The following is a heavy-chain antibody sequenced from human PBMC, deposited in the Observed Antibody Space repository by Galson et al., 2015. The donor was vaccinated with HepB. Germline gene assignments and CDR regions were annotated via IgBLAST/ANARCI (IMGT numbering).Heavy chain of an antibody. J-gene: IGHJ4*02. CDR3: ARDATRVNFDY. D-gene: IGHD5-18*01. V-gene: IGHV1-2*02. CDR2: INSNVGDT. CDR1: GYTFTGYY. Sequence: SVKVSCKASGYTFTGYYMHWVRQAPGQGLEWMGWINSNVGDTKYAQKFQGRVTMTRDTSISTAYMELSSLSSDDSATYYCARDATRVNFDYWGQGSLVTVSS.